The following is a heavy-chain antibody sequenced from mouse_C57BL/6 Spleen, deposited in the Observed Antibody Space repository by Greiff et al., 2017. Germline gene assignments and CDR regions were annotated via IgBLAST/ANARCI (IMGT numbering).Heavy chain of an antibody. D-gene: IGHD2-4*01. V-gene: IGHV3-6*01. CDR3: AREGDYTFAY. CDR1: GYSIPSGYY. J-gene: IGHJ3*01. Sequence: EVKLMESGPGLVKPSQSLSLTCSVTGYSIPSGYYWNWIRQFPGNKLEWMGYISYDGSNNYNPSLKNRISITRDTSKNQFFLKLNSVTTEDTATYYCAREGDYTFAYWGQGTLVTVSA. CDR2: ISYDGSN.